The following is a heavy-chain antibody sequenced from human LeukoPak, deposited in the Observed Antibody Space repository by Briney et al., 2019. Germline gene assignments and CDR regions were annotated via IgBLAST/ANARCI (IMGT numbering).Heavy chain of an antibody. CDR2: ISYDGSNK. V-gene: IGHV3-30-3*01. Sequence: PGGSLRLSCAASGFTFSSYAMHWVRQAPGKGLEWVAVISYDGSNKYYADSVKGRFTISRDDSKNTLYLQMNSLRAEDTALYYCAKGLPNFDWLFFDYWGQGTLVTVSS. CDR3: AKGLPNFDWLFFDY. J-gene: IGHJ4*02. CDR1: GFTFSSYA. D-gene: IGHD3-9*01.